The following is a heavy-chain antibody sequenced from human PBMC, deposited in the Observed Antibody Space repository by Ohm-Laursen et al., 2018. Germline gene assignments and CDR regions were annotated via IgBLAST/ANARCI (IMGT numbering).Heavy chain of an antibody. CDR3: ARRDITKAFNI. Sequence: TLSLTCTVSGGSISSSNYYWGWIRQPPGKGLEWIGSIYYSGSTYYNPSLKSRVTISVDTSKNQFSLKLSSVTAADTAVYFCARRDITKAFNIWGQGTLVTVSS. V-gene: IGHV4-39*07. J-gene: IGHJ3*02. CDR2: IYYSGST. CDR1: GGSISSSNYY. D-gene: IGHD2-21*02.